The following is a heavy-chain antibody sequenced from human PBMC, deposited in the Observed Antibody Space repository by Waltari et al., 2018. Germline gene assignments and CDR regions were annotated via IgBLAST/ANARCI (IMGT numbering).Heavy chain of an antibody. CDR1: GGSISSGSYY. J-gene: IGHJ3*02. V-gene: IGHV4-61*02. D-gene: IGHD6-13*01. CDR2: IYTSGST. Sequence: QVQLQESGPGLVKPSQTLSLTCTVSGGSISSGSYYWSWIRQPAGKGLEWIGRIYTSGSTNNNPTHKSRVTISVDTSKNQFSLKLSSVTAADTAVYYCAGDRSSLNVFDAFDIWGQGTMVTVSS. CDR3: AGDRSSLNVFDAFDI.